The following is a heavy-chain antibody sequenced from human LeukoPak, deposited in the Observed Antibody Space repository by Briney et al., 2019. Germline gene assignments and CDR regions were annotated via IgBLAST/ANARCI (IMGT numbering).Heavy chain of an antibody. CDR2: ISGSGRET. Sequence: GGSLRLSCATSGFTFSGFAMRWVRQAPGKGLEWVSSISGSGRETYYADSVKGRFTISRDNSKNTPYLQMNSLTAEDTALYYCARRSPEYNYDYWGQGTLVTVSS. D-gene: IGHD6-6*01. CDR1: GFTFSGFA. V-gene: IGHV3-23*01. J-gene: IGHJ4*02. CDR3: ARRSPEYNYDY.